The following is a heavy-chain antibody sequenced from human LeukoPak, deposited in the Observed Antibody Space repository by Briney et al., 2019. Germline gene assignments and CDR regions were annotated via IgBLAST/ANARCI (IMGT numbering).Heavy chain of an antibody. CDR2: IYYSGST. D-gene: IGHD6-19*01. V-gene: IGHV4-31*03. CDR1: GGSISSGGYD. J-gene: IGHJ4*02. Sequence: SETLSLTCTVSGGSISSGGYDWSWIRQHPGKGLEWIGYIYYSGSTYYNPSLKSRVTISVDTSKNQFSLKLSSVTAADTAVYYCARVPGSIAVAGTMESDYWGQGTLVTVSS. CDR3: ARVPGSIAVAGTMESDY.